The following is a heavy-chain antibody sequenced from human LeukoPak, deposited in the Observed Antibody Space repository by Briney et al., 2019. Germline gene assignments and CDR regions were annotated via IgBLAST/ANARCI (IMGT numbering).Heavy chain of an antibody. Sequence: PSETLSLTCAVYGGSFRGNFWSWIRQPPGKGLEWIGEINHCGSTDYNPSLKSRVAISVDTSKNQFSLRLSSVTAADTAVYYCARRPLITMVRGAKRTHGGYFDFWGQGTLVPVSS. J-gene: IGHJ4*02. CDR2: INHCGST. D-gene: IGHD3-10*01. V-gene: IGHV4-34*01. CDR3: ARRPLITMVRGAKRTHGGYFDF. CDR1: GGSFRGNF.